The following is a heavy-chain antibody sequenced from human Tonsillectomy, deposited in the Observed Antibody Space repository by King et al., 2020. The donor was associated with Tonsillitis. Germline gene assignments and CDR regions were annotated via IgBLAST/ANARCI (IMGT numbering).Heavy chain of an antibody. J-gene: IGHJ4*02. D-gene: IGHD4-17*01. CDR1: GFTFSSYG. CDR3: AKGRGGSTVITGIGFDY. V-gene: IGHV3-30*18. Sequence: VQLVESGGGVVQPGRSLRLSCAASGFTFSSYGMHWVRQAPGKGLEWVAVISYDGSNKYYADSVKGRFTISRDNSKNTLYLQMNSLRAEDTAVYYCAKGRGGSTVITGIGFDYWGQGTLVTVSS. CDR2: ISYDGSNK.